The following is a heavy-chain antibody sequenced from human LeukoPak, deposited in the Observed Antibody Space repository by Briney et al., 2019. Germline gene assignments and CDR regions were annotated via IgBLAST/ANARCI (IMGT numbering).Heavy chain of an antibody. Sequence: GGCLTPSFSLFGSTVISYSIECVRQAPGKGLEWVSYISSSSTIYYADSVKGRFTISRDKAKNSLYLQMNSLRDEDTAVYYCAREPVGYYAIDVWGQGTTVTVSS. CDR1: GSTVISYS. J-gene: IGHJ6*02. D-gene: IGHD2-2*01. CDR2: ISSSSTI. V-gene: IGHV3-48*02. CDR3: AREPVGYYAIDV.